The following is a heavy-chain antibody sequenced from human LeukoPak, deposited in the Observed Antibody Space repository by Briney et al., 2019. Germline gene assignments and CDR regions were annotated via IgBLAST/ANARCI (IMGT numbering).Heavy chain of an antibody. J-gene: IGHJ5*02. CDR1: GFTVSSNY. V-gene: IGHV3-53*01. D-gene: IGHD2-21*01. CDR2: IYSGGST. CDR3: ARERGFLQGDHWFDP. Sequence: GGSPRLSCAASGFTVSSNYMSWVRQAPGKGLEWVSVIYSGGSTYYADSVKGRFTISRDNSKNTLYLQMNSLRAEDTAVYYCARERGFLQGDHWFDPWGQGTLVTVSS.